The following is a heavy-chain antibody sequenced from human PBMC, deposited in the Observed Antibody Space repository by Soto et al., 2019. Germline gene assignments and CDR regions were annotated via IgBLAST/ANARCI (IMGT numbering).Heavy chain of an antibody. CDR2: INPSGGST. Sequence: GASVKVSCKASGYTFTSYYMHWVRQAPGQGLEWMGIINPSGGSTSYAQKFQGRVTMTRDTSTSTVYMELSSLRSEDTAVYYCARFPPDDFWSGYYLNYYYYGMDVWGQGTTVTVSS. V-gene: IGHV1-46*01. D-gene: IGHD3-3*01. CDR3: ARFPPDDFWSGYYLNYYYYGMDV. CDR1: GYTFTSYY. J-gene: IGHJ6*02.